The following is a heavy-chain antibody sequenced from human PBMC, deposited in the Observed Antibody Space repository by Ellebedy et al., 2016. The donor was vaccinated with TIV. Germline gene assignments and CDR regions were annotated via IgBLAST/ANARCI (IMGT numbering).Heavy chain of an antibody. V-gene: IGHV4-59*01. CDR1: GGSISSYY. Sequence: SETLSLXCTVSGGSISSYYWSWIRQPPGKGLEWIGYIYYSGSTNYNPSLKSRVTISVDTSKNQFSLNLSSVTAADTAVYYCARSGVVVTECFDYWGQGTLVTVSS. J-gene: IGHJ4*02. CDR3: ARSGVVVTECFDY. CDR2: IYYSGST. D-gene: IGHD2-21*02.